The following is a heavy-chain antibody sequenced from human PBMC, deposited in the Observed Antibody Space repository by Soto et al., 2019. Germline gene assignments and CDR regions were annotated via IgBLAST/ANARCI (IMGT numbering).Heavy chain of an antibody. CDR3: ARGSPVLTGYYTPHPAPLDIDY. J-gene: IGHJ4*02. CDR1: RYTLTSYG. Sequence: ASVQVSRKASRYTLTSYGLSWVRPAPGQGLEGMEWISAYNGNTNYAQKLQGSVTMNTDTSTRTDYMELRSLRSDDTAVYYCARGSPVLTGYYTPHPAPLDIDYWGQGTLVTVSS. CDR2: ISAYNGNT. V-gene: IGHV1-18*04. D-gene: IGHD3-9*01.